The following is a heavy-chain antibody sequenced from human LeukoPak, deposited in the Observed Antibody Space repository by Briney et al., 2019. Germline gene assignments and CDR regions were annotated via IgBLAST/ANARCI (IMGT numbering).Heavy chain of an antibody. CDR2: ISAYNGNT. D-gene: IGHD4-11*01. CDR3: SRFSVKFDF. V-gene: IGHV1-18*01. CDR1: GYTFTSYG. J-gene: IGHJ4*02. Sequence: GASVTVSCKASGYTFTSYGISWVRQAPGQGVEWMGWISAYNGNTNYAQKLKGRVTMTTDTSTSTAYMELRRLRSDHTAVFFCSRFSVKFDFWGQGTLVTVSS.